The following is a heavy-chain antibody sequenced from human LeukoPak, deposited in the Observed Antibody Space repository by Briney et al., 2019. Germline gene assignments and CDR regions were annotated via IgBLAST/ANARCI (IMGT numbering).Heavy chain of an antibody. J-gene: IGHJ6*03. CDR2: IYYTGTT. Sequence: SETLSLTCTVSGDSISSTNYYWGWIRQPPGKGLEWIGSIYYTGTTYYNPSLKSRVTISVDTSKNQFSLKVRSVTAADTAVYYCARHGLGYYYYMDVWGKGTTVTVSS. CDR3: ARHGLGYYYYMDV. CDR1: GDSISSTNYY. D-gene: IGHD3-16*01. V-gene: IGHV4-39*01.